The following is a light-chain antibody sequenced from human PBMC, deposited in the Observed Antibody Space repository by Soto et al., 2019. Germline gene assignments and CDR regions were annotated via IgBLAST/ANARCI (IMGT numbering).Light chain of an antibody. CDR2: EVS. Sequence: QSALTQPASVSGSPGQSITISCTGTSSDVGAYNYVSWYQQHPDKAPKLMIFEVSDRPSGVSNRFSGSNSGNTASLTISGLQAEDEADYLCSSYTSNSTLVFGGGTKLTVL. CDR1: SSDVGAYNY. V-gene: IGLV2-14*01. J-gene: IGLJ3*02. CDR3: SSYTSNSTLV.